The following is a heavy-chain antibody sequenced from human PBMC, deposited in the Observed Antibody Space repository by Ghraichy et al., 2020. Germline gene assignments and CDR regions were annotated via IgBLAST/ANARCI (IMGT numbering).Heavy chain of an antibody. D-gene: IGHD6-13*01. Sequence: ASLRLSCAASGFTVSSNYMSWVRQAPGKGLEWVSVIYSGGSTYYADSVKGRFTISRDNSKNTLYLQMNSLRAEDTAVYYCARGGVGRSSSWTYYYYGMDVWGQGTTVTVS. CDR1: GFTVSSNY. J-gene: IGHJ6*02. V-gene: IGHV3-53*01. CDR3: ARGGVGRSSSWTYYYYGMDV. CDR2: IYSGGST.